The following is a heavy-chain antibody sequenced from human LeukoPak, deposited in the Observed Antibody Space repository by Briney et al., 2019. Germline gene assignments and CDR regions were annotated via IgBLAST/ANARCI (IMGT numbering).Heavy chain of an antibody. CDR1: GGPIRRGGYS. Sequence: TLSLTFAVPGGPIRRGGYSWSLVRPPPGDGPEGAGVNYHNGSNYYNPSLKSRVTISVDRSKNQFSLKLSSVTAADTAVYYCARAPSHGGAAAGLDVFDIGAKGQWSPSLQ. CDR3: ARAPSHGGAAAGLDVFDI. V-gene: IGHV4-30-2*01. J-gene: IGHJ3*02. D-gene: IGHD6-25*01. CDR2: NYHNGSN.